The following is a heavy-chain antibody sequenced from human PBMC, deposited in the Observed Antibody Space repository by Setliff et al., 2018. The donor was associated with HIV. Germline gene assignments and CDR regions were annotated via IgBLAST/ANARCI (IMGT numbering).Heavy chain of an antibody. CDR3: ATGHYGSDSYYSIDH. Sequence: ASVKVSCKPSAHPRYYYMHWVRQVPGIGLQWMGVINPSGGLTDYPQKFQGRVTMTTDTSTNTISMQLSSLTSEDTALYYCATGHYGSDSYYSIDHWGQGTLVTVSS. CDR1: AHPRYYY. CDR2: INPSGGLT. D-gene: IGHD3-10*01. V-gene: IGHV1-46*01. J-gene: IGHJ4*02.